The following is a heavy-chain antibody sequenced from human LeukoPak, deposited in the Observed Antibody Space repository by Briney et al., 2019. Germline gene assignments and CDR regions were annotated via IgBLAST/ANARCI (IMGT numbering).Heavy chain of an antibody. D-gene: IGHD3-3*01. V-gene: IGHV4-34*01. J-gene: IGHJ5*02. CDR3: ARGYSWYYDFWSGYHKYNWFDP. CDR2: INHSGST. Sequence: SETLSLTCAVYGGSFSGYYWSWIRQPPGKGLEWIGEINHSGSTNYNPSLKSRVTISVDTSKNQFSLKLSSVTAADTAVYYCARGYSWYYDFWSGYHKYNWFDPWGQGTLVTVSS. CDR1: GGSFSGYY.